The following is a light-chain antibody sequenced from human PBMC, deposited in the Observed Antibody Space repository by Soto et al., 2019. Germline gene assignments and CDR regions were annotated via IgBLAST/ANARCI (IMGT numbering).Light chain of an antibody. V-gene: IGKV3-11*01. CDR1: QSVSSY. J-gene: IGKJ1*01. Sequence: EIVLTQSPATLSLSPGERATLSCRASQSVSSYIAWYQQKPGQAPRLLIYDASNRATSIPARFSGSGSGTDFTLAISSLEPEDFAVYYCQQRSNRPWTFGQGTKVDIK. CDR3: QQRSNRPWT. CDR2: DAS.